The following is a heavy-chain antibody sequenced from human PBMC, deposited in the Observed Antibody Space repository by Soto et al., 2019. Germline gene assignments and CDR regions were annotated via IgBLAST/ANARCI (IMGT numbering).Heavy chain of an antibody. CDR1: GFSLSTTGVG. V-gene: IGHV2-5*01. CDR2: VYWNDDK. D-gene: IGHD3-22*01. J-gene: IGHJ4*02. Sequence: SGPTLVNPTQTLTLTCTFSGFSLSTTGVGVGWIRQPPGKALEWLALVYWNDDKRYSPSLQSRLTITQDTFKNQVVLTMTNMEPVDTATYYCVHRSNYFDSSGFPFDYWGQGTLVTVSS. CDR3: VHRSNYFDSSGFPFDY.